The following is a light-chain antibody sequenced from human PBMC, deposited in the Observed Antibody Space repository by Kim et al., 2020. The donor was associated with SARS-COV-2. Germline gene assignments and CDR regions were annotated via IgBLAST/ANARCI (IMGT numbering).Light chain of an antibody. CDR2: AAS. CDR1: QGISNY. J-gene: IGKJ2*01. V-gene: IGKV1-27*01. Sequence: DIQMTQSPSSLSASVGDRVTITCRASQGISNYLAWYQQKPGKVPKLLIYAASTLQLGVPSRFSGSGSGTDFTLTISSLQPEDVATYYCQKYNSAPMYTFGQGTKLEI. CDR3: QKYNSAPMYT.